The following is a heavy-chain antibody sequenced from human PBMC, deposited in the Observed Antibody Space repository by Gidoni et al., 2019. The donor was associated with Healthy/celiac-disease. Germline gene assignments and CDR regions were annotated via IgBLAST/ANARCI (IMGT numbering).Heavy chain of an antibody. J-gene: IGHJ3*02. CDR2: IYTSGST. CDR3: ARERGNIVVVTAVGTDAFDI. CDR1: GGSLSRYY. V-gene: IGHV4-4*07. Sequence: QVQLQESGPGLVKPSETLSLTCPVSGGSLSRYYWSWIRQPAGKGLEWIGRIYTSGSTNYNPSLKSRVTMSVDTSKNQFSLKLSSVTAADTAVYYCARERGNIVVVTAVGTDAFDIWGQGTMVTVSS. D-gene: IGHD2-21*02.